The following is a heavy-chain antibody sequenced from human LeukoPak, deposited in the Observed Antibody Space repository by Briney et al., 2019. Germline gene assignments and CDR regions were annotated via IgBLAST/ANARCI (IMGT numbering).Heavy chain of an antibody. CDR1: GGPFSGYY. J-gene: IGHJ4*02. Sequence: SETLSLTCAVYGGPFSGYYWSWIRQPPGKGLEWIGEINHSGSTNYNPSLKSRVTISVDTSKNQFSLQLNSVTPEDTAVYYCARVRTGGEQWLSDWGQGTLVTVSS. CDR3: ARVRTGGEQWLSD. V-gene: IGHV4-34*01. CDR2: INHSGST. D-gene: IGHD6-19*01.